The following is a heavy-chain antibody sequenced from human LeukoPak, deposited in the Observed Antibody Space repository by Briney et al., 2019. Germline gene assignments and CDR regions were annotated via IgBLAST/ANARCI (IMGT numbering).Heavy chain of an antibody. D-gene: IGHD2-21*01. CDR3: GGNADVSGSDFDC. CDR1: RSSASTFY. V-gene: IGHV3-11*01. CDR2: IGTRSNPI. J-gene: IGHJ4*02. Sequence: GGSLSLSRPPARSSASTFYMWWNRQAPGMGLEWISYIGTRSNPIYYADSVKGRFTISRDDAKNSLYLQMNSLRDEDTAVSWGGGNADVSGSDFDCWGQGILVTVSS.